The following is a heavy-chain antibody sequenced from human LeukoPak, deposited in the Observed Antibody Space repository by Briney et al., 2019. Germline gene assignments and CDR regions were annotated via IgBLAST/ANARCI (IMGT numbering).Heavy chain of an antibody. Sequence: ASVKVSCKASGGTFSSYAISWVRQAPGQGLEWMGGIIPIFGTADYAQKFQGRVTITADESTSTAYMEVSSLRAEDTAVYYCARDLVGSASGYSSGAWDYWGQGTLVTVSS. J-gene: IGHJ4*02. CDR1: GGTFSSYA. CDR2: IIPIFGTA. V-gene: IGHV1-69*13. D-gene: IGHD3-22*01. CDR3: ARDLVGSASGYSSGAWDY.